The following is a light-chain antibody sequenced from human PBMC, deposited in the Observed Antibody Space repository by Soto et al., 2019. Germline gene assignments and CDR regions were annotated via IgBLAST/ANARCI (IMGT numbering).Light chain of an antibody. V-gene: IGKV1-39*01. CDR1: QSISRY. J-gene: IGKJ1*01. CDR2: AAS. CDR3: QQSYSTPWT. Sequence: DIQMTQSPSSLSASVGDRVTITCRASQSISRYLNWYQHKPGKAPKLLIYAASSLQSGVPSRFSGSGSGTDFTLTISSLQSEDLATYYCQQSYSTPWTFGQGTKVEIK.